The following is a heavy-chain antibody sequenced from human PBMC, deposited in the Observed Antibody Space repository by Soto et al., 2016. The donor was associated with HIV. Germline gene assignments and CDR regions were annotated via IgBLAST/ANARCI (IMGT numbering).Heavy chain of an antibody. CDR3: TTGTDRGLTYYYYYGMDV. J-gene: IGHJ6*02. CDR1: GFTFSNAW. D-gene: IGHD2-21*02. Sequence: EVQLVESGGGLVKPRGSLRLSCAASGFTFSNAWMTWVRQAPGKGLEWVGRIKTKTDDGTTDYAAPVKGRFTISRDDSKNTLYLQMNSLKTEDTAVYYCTTGTDRGLTYYYYYGMDVWGQGTSVTVSS. V-gene: IGHV3-15*01. CDR2: IKTKTDDGTT.